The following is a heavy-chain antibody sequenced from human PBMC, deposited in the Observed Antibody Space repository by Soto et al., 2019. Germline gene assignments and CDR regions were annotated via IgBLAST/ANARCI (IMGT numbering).Heavy chain of an antibody. D-gene: IGHD3-16*01. Sequence: QVQLVQSGDEVKKPGGSVKVACKASGYIFVNYGIAWVRQAPGQGLEWMGWISPYTGNTHSASKVQGRLTMTTDTSTSTAYMDLGSLTSDDTAVYYCVIVDNYVKPTPQDVWGQGTTVTVSS. CDR2: ISPYTGNT. J-gene: IGHJ6*02. CDR1: GYIFVNYG. V-gene: IGHV1-18*01. CDR3: VIVDNYVKPTPQDV.